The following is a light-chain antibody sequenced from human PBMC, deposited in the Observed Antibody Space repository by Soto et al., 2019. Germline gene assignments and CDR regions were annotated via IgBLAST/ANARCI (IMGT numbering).Light chain of an antibody. CDR3: QQYNNWPPTWT. J-gene: IGKJ1*01. V-gene: IGKV3-15*01. Sequence: EIVMTQSPATLSVSPGGGATLSCRASQSVSSNLAWYQQKPGQAPRLLIYGASTRATGIPARFSGSGSGTEFTLTISSLQSEDSAVYYCQQYNNWPPTWTFGQEPKVDIK. CDR1: QSVSSN. CDR2: GAS.